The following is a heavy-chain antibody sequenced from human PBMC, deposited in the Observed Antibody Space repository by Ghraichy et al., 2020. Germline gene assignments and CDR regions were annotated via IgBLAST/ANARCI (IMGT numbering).Heavy chain of an antibody. J-gene: IGHJ6*02. V-gene: IGHV3-33*01. CDR3: ASGLGYYYYAMDV. Sequence: LSLTCAASGFSFSTNGMHWVRQAPGKGLEWVAVIWFDGTNKDYADSVKGRFTISRDNSKDTLYLQMNSLRAEDKAVYYCASGLGYYYYAMDVWGQGTTVTVS. D-gene: IGHD6-6*01. CDR1: GFSFSTNG. CDR2: IWFDGTNK.